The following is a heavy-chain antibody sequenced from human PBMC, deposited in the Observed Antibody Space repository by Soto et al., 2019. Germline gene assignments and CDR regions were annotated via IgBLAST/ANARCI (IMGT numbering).Heavy chain of an antibody. D-gene: IGHD2-2*01. CDR3: ARVEGGYCISTSCFTAYYYYYGMDV. V-gene: IGHV1-18*01. J-gene: IGHJ6*02. CDR1: GYTFTSYG. Sequence: ASVKVSCKASGYTFTSYGISWVRQAPGQGLEWMGWISSYNGNTNYAQKLQGRVTMTTDTSTSTAYMELRSLRSDDTAVYYCARVEGGYCISTSCFTAYYYYYGMDVWGQGTTVTVSS. CDR2: ISSYNGNT.